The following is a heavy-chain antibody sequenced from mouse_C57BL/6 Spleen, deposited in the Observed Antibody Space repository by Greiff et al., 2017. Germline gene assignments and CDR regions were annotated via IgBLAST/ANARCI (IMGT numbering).Heavy chain of an antibody. CDR2: IYPGDGDT. CDR1: GYAFSSSW. CDR3: AGSNYTYYAMDY. Sequence: VQLQESGPELVKPGASVKISCKASGYAFSSSWMNWVKQRPGQGLEWIGRIYPGDGDTNYNGKFKGKATLTADKSSSTAYMQLSSLTSEDSAVYFCAGSNYTYYAMDYWGQGTSVTVSS. J-gene: IGHJ4*01. V-gene: IGHV1-82*01. D-gene: IGHD2-5*01.